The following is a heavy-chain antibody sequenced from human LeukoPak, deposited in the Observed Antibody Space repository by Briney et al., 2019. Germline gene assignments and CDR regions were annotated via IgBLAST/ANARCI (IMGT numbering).Heavy chain of an antibody. CDR2: ITGSGGNT. D-gene: IGHD4-17*01. J-gene: IGHJ3*02. CDR3: AKDPNGDYIGTFDI. CDR1: GFIFGDYA. Sequence: GGSLRLSCTASGFIFGDYAMSWVRQAPGKGPEWVSAITGSGGNTYYTDAVKGRFTISRDNSKNTLYLQMNSLGVEDTAVYFCAKDPNGDYIGTFDIWGQGTMVTVSS. V-gene: IGHV3-23*01.